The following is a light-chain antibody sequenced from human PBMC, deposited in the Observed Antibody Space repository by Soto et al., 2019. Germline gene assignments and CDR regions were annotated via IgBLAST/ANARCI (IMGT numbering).Light chain of an antibody. CDR2: AAS. Sequence: DIQMTQSPSSVSASVGDRVTITCRASQDISTWVAWYQQKPGKAPKLLISAASTLQSGVPRRFSGSGSGTDFTLTISGLQPDDFATYYCQQYKDYVYTFGQGTKVESK. CDR1: QDISTW. CDR3: QQYKDYVYT. J-gene: IGKJ2*01. V-gene: IGKV1-12*01.